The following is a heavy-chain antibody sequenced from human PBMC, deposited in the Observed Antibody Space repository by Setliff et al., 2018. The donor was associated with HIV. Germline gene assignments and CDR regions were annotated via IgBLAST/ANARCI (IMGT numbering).Heavy chain of an antibody. D-gene: IGHD1-26*01. V-gene: IGHV4-31*02. CDR2: IYYSGST. Sequence: PGKGLEWIGYIYYSGSTYYNPSLKSRVTISVDTSKNQFSLKLSSVTAADTAVYYCARGVRVGPTTTANWFDPWGQGTLVTVSS. J-gene: IGHJ5*02. CDR3: ARGVRVGPTTTANWFDP.